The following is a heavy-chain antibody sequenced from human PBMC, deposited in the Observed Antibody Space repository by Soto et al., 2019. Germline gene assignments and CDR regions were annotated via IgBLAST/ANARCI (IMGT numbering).Heavy chain of an antibody. CDR3: CSYSSSSVGAFDM. Sequence: TGGSLRLSCATSGFPFNKAWMTWVRQAPGKGLEWVGRIKSEADGGTTDYAAPVKGRFTISRDDSSNTVDLKMNSLRTEDTAVYYCCSYSSSSVGAFDMWGQGTMVTVSS. V-gene: IGHV3-15*01. CDR1: GFPFNKAW. D-gene: IGHD6-6*01. J-gene: IGHJ3*02. CDR2: IKSEADGGTT.